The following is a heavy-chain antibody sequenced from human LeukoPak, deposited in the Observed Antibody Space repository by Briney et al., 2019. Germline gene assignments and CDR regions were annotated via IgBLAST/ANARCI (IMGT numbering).Heavy chain of an antibody. CDR3: AVAPGDY. D-gene: IGHD2-21*01. CDR2: INPNTGDT. V-gene: IGHV1-2*02. Sequence: ASVKVSCKASGYTFTGYYMHWVRQAPGQGLEWMGWINPNTGDTNYAQKFQGRVTMTRDTSITTVYMEISRLTSHDTALFYCAVAPGDYWGQGTLVPVSS. CDR1: GYTFTGYY. J-gene: IGHJ4*02.